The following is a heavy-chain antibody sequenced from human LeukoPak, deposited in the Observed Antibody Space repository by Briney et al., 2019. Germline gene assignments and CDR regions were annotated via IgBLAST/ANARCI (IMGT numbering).Heavy chain of an antibody. J-gene: IGHJ4*02. V-gene: IGHV1-2*02. Sequence: ASVTVSCKASGYTFTVYYMHWVRQAPGQGLEWMGWINPNSGGTNYAQKFQGRVTMTRDTSISTAYMELSRLRSDDTAVYYCAIYDSSGYSFDYWGQGTLVTVSS. CDR2: INPNSGGT. CDR3: AIYDSSGYSFDY. D-gene: IGHD3-22*01. CDR1: GYTFTVYY.